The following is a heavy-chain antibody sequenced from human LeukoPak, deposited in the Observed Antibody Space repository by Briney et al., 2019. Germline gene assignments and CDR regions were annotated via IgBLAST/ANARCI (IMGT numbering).Heavy chain of an antibody. D-gene: IGHD3-10*01. J-gene: IGHJ4*02. V-gene: IGHV1-3*01. CDR2: INAGNGNT. CDR3: ARDPAVVPTPSLIDY. CDR1: GYTFTSYA. Sequence: ASVKVSCKASGYTFTSYAMHWVRQAPGQRLEWMGWINAGNGNTKYSQKFQGRVTITRDTSASTAYMELSSLRSEDTAVYYRARDPAVVPTPSLIDYWGQGTLVTVSS.